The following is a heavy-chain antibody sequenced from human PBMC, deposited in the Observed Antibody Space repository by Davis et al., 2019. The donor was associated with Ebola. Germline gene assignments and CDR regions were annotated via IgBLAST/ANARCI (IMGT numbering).Heavy chain of an antibody. CDR1: GYTFTSYY. D-gene: IGHD3-10*01. CDR3: ARDSEYYYGSGSYRNWFDP. Sequence: ASVKVSCKASGYTFTSYYMHWVRQAPGQGLEWMGIINPSGGSTSYAQKFQGRVTMTRDTSTSTAYMELSSLRSEDTAVYYCARDSEYYYGSGSYRNWFDPWGQGTLVTVSS. V-gene: IGHV1-46*01. CDR2: INPSGGST. J-gene: IGHJ5*02.